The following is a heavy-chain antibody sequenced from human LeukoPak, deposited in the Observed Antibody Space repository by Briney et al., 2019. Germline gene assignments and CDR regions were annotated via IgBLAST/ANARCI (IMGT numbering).Heavy chain of an antibody. D-gene: IGHD3-10*01. J-gene: IGHJ6*03. V-gene: IGHV4-59*11. CDR2: LYYSGST. CDR1: GASITSHY. Sequence: SETLSLTCSVSGASITSHYWSWIRQPPGKGLEWIGCLYYSGSTNYNPSLRSRVTISADTSKNHFSLKLSSVTAADTAVYYCARDLSLGGITMVRGVKPDYYMDVWGKGTTVTVSS. CDR3: ARDLSLGGITMVRGVKPDYYMDV.